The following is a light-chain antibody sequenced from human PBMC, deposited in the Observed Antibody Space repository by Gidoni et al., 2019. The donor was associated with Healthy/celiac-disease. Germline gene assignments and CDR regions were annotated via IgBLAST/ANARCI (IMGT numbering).Light chain of an antibody. Sequence: QSALTPPASVSGSPGQSITISCTGTSSDVGGYNYVSWYQQHPGKAPKVMIYEVSNRPSGVSNRFSGSKSGNTASLTISGLQAEDEADYYCTSYTNTSTPSYVFGTGTKVTVL. CDR3: TSYTNTSTPSYV. CDR2: EVS. J-gene: IGLJ1*01. CDR1: SSDVGGYNY. V-gene: IGLV2-14*01.